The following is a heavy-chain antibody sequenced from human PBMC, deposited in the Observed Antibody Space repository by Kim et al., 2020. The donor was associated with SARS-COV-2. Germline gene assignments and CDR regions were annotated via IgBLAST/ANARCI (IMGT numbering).Heavy chain of an antibody. V-gene: IGHV1-18*01. CDR2: ISAYNGNT. Sequence: ASVKVSCKASGYTFTSYGISWVRQAPGQGLEWMGWISAYNGNTNYAQKLQGRVTMTTDTSTSTAYMELRSLRSDDTAVYYCARDPGIPSGYSSGWYYYYYGMDVWGQGTTVTVSS. J-gene: IGHJ6*02. CDR1: GYTFTSYG. D-gene: IGHD6-19*01. CDR3: ARDPGIPSGYSSGWYYYYYGMDV.